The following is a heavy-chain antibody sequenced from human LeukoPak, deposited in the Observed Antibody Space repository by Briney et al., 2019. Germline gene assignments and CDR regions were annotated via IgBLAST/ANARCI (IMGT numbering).Heavy chain of an antibody. CDR3: ACSGSYLFDY. V-gene: IGHV4-34*01. CDR2: INHSGST. J-gene: IGHJ4*02. D-gene: IGHD1-26*01. Sequence: SETLSLTCAVYGGSFSGYYWSWIRQPPGKGLEWIGEINHSGSTNYNPSLKSRVTISVDTSKNQFSLKLSSVTAADAAVYYCACSGSYLFDYWGQGTLVTVSS. CDR1: GGSFSGYY.